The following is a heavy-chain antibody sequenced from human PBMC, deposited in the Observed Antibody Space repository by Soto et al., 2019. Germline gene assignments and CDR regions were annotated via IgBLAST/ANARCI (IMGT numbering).Heavy chain of an antibody. V-gene: IGHV4-31*03. J-gene: IGHJ4*02. CDR2: IYYSGST. D-gene: IGHD3-16*01. Sequence: QVQLQESGPGLVKPSQTLSLTCTVSSGSISSGGYYWNWIRQHPGKGLEWIGYIYYSGSTYYNPSVKSRVTIAVDTSKNQFSLKLNSVTAADTAVYYCAREPFTWGQGTLVTVSS. CDR1: SGSISSGGYY. CDR3: AREPFT.